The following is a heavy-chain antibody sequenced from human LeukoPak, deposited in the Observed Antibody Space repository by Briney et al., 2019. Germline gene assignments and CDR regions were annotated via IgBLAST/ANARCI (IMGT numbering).Heavy chain of an antibody. Sequence: GESLKISCKGSGYSFTSYWIGWVRQMPGKGLEWMGIIYPGDSDTRYSPSFQGQVTISADKSISTAYLQWSSLKASDTAMYYCAISYYDILTGYAERWFDPWGQETLVTVSS. J-gene: IGHJ5*02. CDR1: GYSFTSYW. CDR2: IYPGDSDT. CDR3: AISYYDILTGYAERWFDP. V-gene: IGHV5-51*01. D-gene: IGHD3-9*01.